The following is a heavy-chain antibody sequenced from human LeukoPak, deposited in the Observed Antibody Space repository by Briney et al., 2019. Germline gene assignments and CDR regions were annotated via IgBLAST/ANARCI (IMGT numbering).Heavy chain of an antibody. D-gene: IGHD1-26*01. V-gene: IGHV1-46*01. Sequence: ASVKVSCKASGYSSSFYDHWVRQAPGQGLEWMGFIDPSGTSTVYAPNFQGRVIMTRDRSSNTVYMELTRLKSDDTAVYYCASGLYSGPYGDWGQGTLVTVSS. CDR2: IDPSGTST. CDR1: GYSSSFY. CDR3: ASGLYSGPYGD. J-gene: IGHJ4*02.